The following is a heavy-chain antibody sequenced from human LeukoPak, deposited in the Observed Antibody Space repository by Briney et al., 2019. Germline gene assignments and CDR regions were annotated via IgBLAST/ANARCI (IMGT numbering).Heavy chain of an antibody. CDR2: INPNSGGT. V-gene: IGHV1-2*02. CDR1: GYTFTGYY. D-gene: IGHD3-10*01. J-gene: IGHJ6*03. CDR3: ARASNYGSGSYPYYMDV. Sequence: ASVKVSCKASGYTFTGYYMHWVRQAPGQGLEWMGWINPNSGGTNYAQKFQGRVTMTRDTSISTAYMELSRLRSNDTAVYYCARASNYGSGSYPYYMDVWGKGTTVTISS.